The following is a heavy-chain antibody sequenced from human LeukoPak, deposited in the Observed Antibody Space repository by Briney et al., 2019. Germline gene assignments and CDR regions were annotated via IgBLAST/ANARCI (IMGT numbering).Heavy chain of an antibody. CDR1: GFTFSSYA. Sequence: HTGGSLRLSCAASGFTFSSYAMSWVRKAPGKGLEGVSANSGSGGSTYYADSVKGRFTISRDNSKNTLYLQMNSLRAEDTAVYYCAKAPGAVVIMPFDPWGQGTLVTVSS. CDR2: NSGSGGST. J-gene: IGHJ5*02. D-gene: IGHD2-21*01. V-gene: IGHV3-23*01. CDR3: AKAPGAVVIMPFDP.